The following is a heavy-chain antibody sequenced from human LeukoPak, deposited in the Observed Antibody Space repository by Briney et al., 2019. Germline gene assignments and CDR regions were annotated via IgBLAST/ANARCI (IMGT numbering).Heavy chain of an antibody. CDR1: GGSISSSSYY. CDR3: VRHPPLRFGELLGPWFDP. V-gene: IGHV4-39*01. D-gene: IGHD3-10*01. J-gene: IGHJ5*02. CDR2: IYYSGST. Sequence: SETLSLTCTVSGGSISSSSYYWGWIRQPPGKGLEWIGSIYYSGSTYYNPSLKSRVTISVDTSKNQFSLKLSSVTAADTAVYYCVRHPPLRFGELLGPWFDPWGQGTLVTVSS.